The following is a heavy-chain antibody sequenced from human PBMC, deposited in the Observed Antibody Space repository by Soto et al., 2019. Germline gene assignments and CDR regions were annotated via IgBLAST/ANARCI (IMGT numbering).Heavy chain of an antibody. J-gene: IGHJ4*02. CDR2: INAGNGNT. D-gene: IGHD3-3*01. CDR1: GYTFTSYA. V-gene: IGHV1-3*01. Sequence: ASVKVSCKASGYTFTSYAMHWVRQAPGQRLEWMGWINAGNGNTKYSQKFQGRVTITRDTSASTAYMELSSLISEDTAVCYCSRVLADYDFWSGYSHPYFDYWGQGTLVTVSS. CDR3: SRVLADYDFWSGYSHPYFDY.